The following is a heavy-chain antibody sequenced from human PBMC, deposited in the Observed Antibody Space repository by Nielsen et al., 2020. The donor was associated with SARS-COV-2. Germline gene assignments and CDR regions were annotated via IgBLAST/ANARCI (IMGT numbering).Heavy chain of an antibody. V-gene: IGHV3-30*18. J-gene: IGHJ4*02. CDR3: AKDWTAIVVVPSGGVDY. Sequence: GGSLRLSCAASGFTFSTYGMHWVRQAPGKGLEWVAAISYDGSNKYYVDSVKGRFTISRDNSKNTLYLQMSSLREEDTAVYYCAKDWTAIVVVPSGGVDYWGQGTLVTVPS. D-gene: IGHD2-15*01. CDR2: ISYDGSNK. CDR1: GFTFSTYG.